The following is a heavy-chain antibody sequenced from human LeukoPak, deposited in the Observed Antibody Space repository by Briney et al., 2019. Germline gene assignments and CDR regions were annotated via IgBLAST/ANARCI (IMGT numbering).Heavy chain of an antibody. V-gene: IGHV1-2*02. CDR2: ISPNSGGT. CDR1: GYTFTGYY. Sequence: ASVKVSCKASGYTFTGYYIHWVRQSPGQGLEWLGWISPNSGGTKSAQRLQGRVTMTRDRSINTAYMELSGLRSDDTAVYYCARERAVAGYNWFDTWGQGTQVTVSS. J-gene: IGHJ5*02. D-gene: IGHD6-19*01. CDR3: ARERAVAGYNWFDT.